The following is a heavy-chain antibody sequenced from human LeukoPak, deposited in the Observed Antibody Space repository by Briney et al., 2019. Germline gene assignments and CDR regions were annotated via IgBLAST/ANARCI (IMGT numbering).Heavy chain of an antibody. V-gene: IGHV1-2*02. Sequence: ASVKVSCKASGYTFTGYYMHWVRQAPGQGLEWMGWINPNSGGTNYAQKFQGRVTMTRDTSISTAYMELSRLRPDDTAVYYCARGGAVYSSSWYGGDYWGQGTLVTVSS. CDR1: GYTFTGYY. J-gene: IGHJ4*02. CDR2: INPNSGGT. CDR3: ARGGAVYSSSWYGGDY. D-gene: IGHD6-13*01.